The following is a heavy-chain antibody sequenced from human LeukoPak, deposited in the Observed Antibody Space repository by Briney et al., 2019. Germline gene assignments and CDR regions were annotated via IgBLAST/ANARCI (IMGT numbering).Heavy chain of an antibody. Sequence: SETLSLTCSVSGGSVNSNDHYWSWIRQSPGRGLEWIGSIYYRGNTYYSASLESRVSMSMDVPRNQFSLQMNSVTAADTAVYYCASKEPFYDVLTGYYGGTFDSWGQGTMVTVSS. CDR2: IYYRGNT. CDR3: ASKEPFYDVLTGYYGGTFDS. J-gene: IGHJ3*02. CDR1: GGSVNSNDHY. V-gene: IGHV4-30-4*01. D-gene: IGHD3-9*01.